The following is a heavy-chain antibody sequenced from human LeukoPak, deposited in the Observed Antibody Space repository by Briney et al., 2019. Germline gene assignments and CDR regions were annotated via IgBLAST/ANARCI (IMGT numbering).Heavy chain of an antibody. CDR3: ARVAAAGTYDFYYMDV. Sequence: GGSLRLSCAASGFTVSSNEMSWVRQAPGKGLEWVSSISGGSTYYADSVKGRFTISRDNSKNTLYLQMNSLRAEDTAVYYCARVAAAGTYDFYYMDVWGKGTTVTVSS. D-gene: IGHD6-13*01. J-gene: IGHJ6*03. CDR1: GFTVSSNE. V-gene: IGHV3-38-3*01. CDR2: ISGGST.